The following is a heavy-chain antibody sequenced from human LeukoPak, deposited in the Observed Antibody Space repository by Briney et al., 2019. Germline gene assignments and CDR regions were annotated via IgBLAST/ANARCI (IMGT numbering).Heavy chain of an antibody. V-gene: IGHV1-8*01. CDR1: GYTFTSYD. D-gene: IGHD3-10*01. J-gene: IGHJ4*02. CDR2: VNPNSGNT. CDR3: ARGNHYYGSGSSFFDY. Sequence: ASVKVSCKASGYTFTSYDINWVRQATGQGLEWMEWVNPNSGNTGYAQKFQGRVTMTRNTSISTAYMELSSLRSEDTAVYYCARGNHYYGSGSSFFDYWGQGTLVTVSS.